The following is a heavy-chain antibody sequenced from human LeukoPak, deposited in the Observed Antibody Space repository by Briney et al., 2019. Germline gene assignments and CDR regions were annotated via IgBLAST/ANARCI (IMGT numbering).Heavy chain of an antibody. D-gene: IGHD4-17*01. CDR1: GFTFSTYA. CDR2: ISDSGANT. J-gene: IGHJ5*02. CDR3: IVFGDSNH. V-gene: IGHV3-23*01. Sequence: PGGSLRLSCAASGFTFSTYAMSWVRQAPGKGLEWVSTISDSGANTYYADSVKGRFTISRDTSKNTLYLQINSLRVEDTAVYYCIVFGDSNHWGQGTLVTVSS.